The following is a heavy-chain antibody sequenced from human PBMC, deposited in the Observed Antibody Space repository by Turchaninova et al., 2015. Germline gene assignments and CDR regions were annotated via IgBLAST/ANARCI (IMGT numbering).Heavy chain of an antibody. CDR3: ARGSISVPGPDY. V-gene: IGHV4-4*02. CDR2: IYQRVTP. CDR1: CVTNVNSNL. Sequence: VQVQESGPGLVKPSGTLPLTCSGVCVTNVNSNLWTWVRQSSGKGLEWIGEIYQRVTPNYNPSLKSRVTISLDSSMRQFSLNLTSVTAADTAVYFCARGSISVPGPDYWGQGLLVTVSS. J-gene: IGHJ4*02.